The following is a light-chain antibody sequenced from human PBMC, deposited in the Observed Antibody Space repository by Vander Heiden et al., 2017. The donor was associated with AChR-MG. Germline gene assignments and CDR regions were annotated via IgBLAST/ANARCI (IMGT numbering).Light chain of an antibody. CDR3: QVWDSSTVV. J-gene: IGLJ2*01. CDR2: RDS. V-gene: IGLV3-9*01. CDR1: NIGSKN. Sequence: YELTQPLPVSAALGQTARITCGGNNIGSKNVHWYQQKPGQAPVLVIYRDSNRPSGIPEGFSGSNSGNTATLTITRAQAGDEADYYCQVWDSSTVVFGGGTKLTVL.